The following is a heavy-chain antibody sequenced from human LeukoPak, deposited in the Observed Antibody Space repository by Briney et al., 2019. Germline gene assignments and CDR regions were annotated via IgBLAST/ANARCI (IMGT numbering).Heavy chain of an antibody. CDR1: GGPISSYY. Sequence: PSETLSLTCTVSGGPISSYYWSWIRQPAGKGLEWIGRIYTSGSTNYNPSLKSRVTMSVDTSKNQFSLKLSSVTAADTAVYYCARARGYLAPHYMDVWGKGTTVTVSS. D-gene: IGHD3-22*01. CDR2: IYTSGST. J-gene: IGHJ6*03. CDR3: ARARGYLAPHYMDV. V-gene: IGHV4-4*07.